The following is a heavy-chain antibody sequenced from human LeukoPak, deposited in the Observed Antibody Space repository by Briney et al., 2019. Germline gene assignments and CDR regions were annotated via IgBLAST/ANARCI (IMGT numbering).Heavy chain of an antibody. CDR3: ARFWNDGLYFGRGLYFDY. CDR1: GFTFSSYE. CDR2: ISSSGSTI. V-gene: IGHV3-48*03. J-gene: IGHJ4*02. Sequence: GGTLRLSCAASGFTFSSYEMSWVRQAPGKGLEWVSYISSSGSTIYYTDSVKGRFTLSRDNAKNSLYLQMNSLRAEDTAVYYCARFWNDGLYFGRGLYFDYWGQGTLVTVSS. D-gene: IGHD1-1*01.